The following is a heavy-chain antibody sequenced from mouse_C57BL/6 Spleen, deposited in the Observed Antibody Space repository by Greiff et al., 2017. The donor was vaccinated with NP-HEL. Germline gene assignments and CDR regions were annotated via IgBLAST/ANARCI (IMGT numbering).Heavy chain of an antibody. J-gene: IGHJ4*01. V-gene: IGHV5-9-1*02. CDR3: TRGGLRRGYYAMDY. Sequence: DVMLVESGEGLVKPGGSLKLSCAASGFTFSSYAMSWVRQTPEKRLEWVAYISSGGDYIYYADTVKGRFTISRDNARNTLYLQMSSLKSEDTAMYYCTRGGLRRGYYAMDYWGQGTSVTVSS. CDR2: ISSGGDYI. D-gene: IGHD2-4*01. CDR1: GFTFSSYA.